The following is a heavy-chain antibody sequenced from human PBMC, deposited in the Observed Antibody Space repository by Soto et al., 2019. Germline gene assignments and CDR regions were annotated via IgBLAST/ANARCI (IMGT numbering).Heavy chain of an antibody. V-gene: IGHV4-30-2*01. J-gene: IGHJ6*02. CDR3: ARDTVTTLSGYYYYDMDV. Sequence: SETLSLTCAVSGGSITSGNSYSWAWIRQPPGRGLEWIGSISQTGATSYNPSLKSRVSVSLDKSKNQFSLRLSSVTAADTAVYYCARDTVTTLSGYYYYDMDVWGQGTTVTVSS. CDR1: GGSITSGNSYS. CDR2: ISQTGAT. D-gene: IGHD4-4*01.